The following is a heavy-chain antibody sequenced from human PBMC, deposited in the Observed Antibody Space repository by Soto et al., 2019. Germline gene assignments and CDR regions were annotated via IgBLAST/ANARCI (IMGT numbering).Heavy chain of an antibody. D-gene: IGHD3-10*01. CDR1: GGSMSRGRS. CDR2: IFHRGTT. V-gene: IGHV4-38-2*01. J-gene: IGHJ6*02. Sequence: SETRCVRWGGSGGSMSRGRSWGWSRQPARKGLECISTIFHRGTTYYNPSLKSRVTMSVDTSKNEFSLKLSSVTAADTAVYYCARLSQNGYYGSGSYYKPPNGYFGMDVLVQGTSVS. CDR3: ARLSQNGYYGSGSYYKPPNGYFGMDV.